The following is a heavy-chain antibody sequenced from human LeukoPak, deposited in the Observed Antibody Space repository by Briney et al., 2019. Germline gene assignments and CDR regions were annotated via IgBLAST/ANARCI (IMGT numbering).Heavy chain of an antibody. D-gene: IGHD3-10*01. CDR2: IYYSGTT. V-gene: IGHV4-31*03. Sequence: PSETLSLTCTVPGGSISSGGHFWSWIRQHPGKGLEWIGHIYYSGTTYYNPSLKSRLTISVDTSENQFSLKVNSVTAADTAVYYCARGYNRFGDLGWFDPWGQGTQVIVSS. CDR3: ARGYNRFGDLGWFDP. CDR1: GGSISSGGHF. J-gene: IGHJ5*02.